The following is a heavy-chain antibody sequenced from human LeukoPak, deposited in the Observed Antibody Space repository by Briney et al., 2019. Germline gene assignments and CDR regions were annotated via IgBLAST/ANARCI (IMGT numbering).Heavy chain of an antibody. CDR2: ISGSGGST. V-gene: IGHV3-23*01. J-gene: IGHJ4*02. CDR1: GFTFSSYA. D-gene: IGHD6-13*01. CDR3: AKDHTPIEYCSSWGFDY. Sequence: PGGSLRLSCAASGFTFSSYAMSWVRQAPGKGLEWVSAISGSGGSTYYADSVKGRFTISRDNSKNTLYLQMNSLRAEDTAVYYCAKDHTPIEYCSSWGFDYWGQGTLVTVSS.